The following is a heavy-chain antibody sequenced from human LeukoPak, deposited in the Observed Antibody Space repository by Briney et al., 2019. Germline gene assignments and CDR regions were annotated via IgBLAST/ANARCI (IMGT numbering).Heavy chain of an antibody. D-gene: IGHD2-15*01. J-gene: IGHJ3*02. Sequence: PGGSLRLSCAASGFSVNTNYMTWVRQAPGKGLEWVSVLYSGGGAYYADSVKDRFTISRDYSQNTLLLQMSSLRAEDTALYYCARGKTSDDIVEDAFDIWGQGTIVAVSS. CDR1: GFSVNTNY. V-gene: IGHV3-66*01. CDR2: LYSGGGA. CDR3: ARGKTSDDIVEDAFDI.